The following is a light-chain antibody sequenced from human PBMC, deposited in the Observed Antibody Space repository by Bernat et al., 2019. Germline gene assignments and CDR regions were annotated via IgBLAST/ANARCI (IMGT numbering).Light chain of an antibody. J-gene: IGLJ1*01. CDR1: SRDIGGYRY. CDR3: SSYVGSYNYV. V-gene: IGLV2-8*01. CDR2: EVS. Sequence: QSALTQPPTASGSPGQSVTISCTGSSRDIGGYRYVSWFQQHPGKAPSLIIYEVSKRPSGVPDRFSASKSGSTASLTISGFRAEDEADYFCSSYVGSYNYVFGTGTKVVVL.